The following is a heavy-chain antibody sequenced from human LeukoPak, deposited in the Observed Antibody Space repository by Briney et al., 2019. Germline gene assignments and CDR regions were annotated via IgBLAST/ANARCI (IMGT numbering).Heavy chain of an antibody. Sequence: GGSLRLSCAASGFSFCRAWMNWVRQAPGKGVQWVGRIKSKTDPGTTDYAAPVKGRFTISRDDSKNTLYLQVNSLKTEDTAVYYCTTSGNPSLIDMWGQGTMVTVSS. V-gene: IGHV3-15*07. CDR3: TTSGNPSLIDM. CDR1: GFSFCRAW. D-gene: IGHD1-26*01. J-gene: IGHJ3*02. CDR2: IKSKTDPGTT.